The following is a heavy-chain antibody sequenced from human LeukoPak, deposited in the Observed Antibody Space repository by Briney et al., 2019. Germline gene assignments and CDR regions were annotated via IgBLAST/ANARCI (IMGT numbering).Heavy chain of an antibody. CDR3: ARENSYGYFDY. D-gene: IGHD5-18*01. CDR2: IFTTENT. Sequence: SETLSLTCTVSGDSISDYYWSWIRQPAGRGLEWIGHIFTTENTDYNPSLTSRVTMSIDTSKNQFSLELRSVTAADTAVYYCARENSYGYFDYWGQGTLVTVSS. V-gene: IGHV4-4*07. J-gene: IGHJ4*02. CDR1: GDSISDYY.